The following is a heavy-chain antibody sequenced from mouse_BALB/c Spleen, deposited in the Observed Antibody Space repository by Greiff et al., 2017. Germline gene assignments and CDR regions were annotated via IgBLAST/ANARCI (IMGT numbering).Heavy chain of an antibody. CDR2: ISSGSSTI. CDR3: ARGTTGRGFAY. V-gene: IGHV5-17*02. Sequence: EVKLMESGGGLVQPGGSRKLSCAASGFTFSSFGMHWVRQAPEKGLEWVAYISSGSSTIYYADTVKGRFTISRDNPKNTLFLQMTSLRSEDTAMYYCARGTTGRGFAYWGQGTLVTVSA. J-gene: IGHJ3*01. D-gene: IGHD4-1*02. CDR1: GFTFSSFG.